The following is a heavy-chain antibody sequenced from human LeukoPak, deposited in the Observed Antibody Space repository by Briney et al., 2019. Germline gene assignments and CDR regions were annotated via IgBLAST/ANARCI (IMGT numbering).Heavy chain of an antibody. D-gene: IGHD3-22*01. CDR3: AKDGRGSSSGSPYYFDY. J-gene: IGHJ4*02. CDR2: ISGSGGST. CDR1: GFTFSSYA. V-gene: IGHV3-23*01. Sequence: GGSLRLSXAASGFTFSSYAMSWVRQAPGKGLEWVSAISGSGGSTYYADSVKGRFTISRDNSKNTLYLQMNSLRAEDTAVYYCAKDGRGSSSGSPYYFDYWGQGTLVTVSS.